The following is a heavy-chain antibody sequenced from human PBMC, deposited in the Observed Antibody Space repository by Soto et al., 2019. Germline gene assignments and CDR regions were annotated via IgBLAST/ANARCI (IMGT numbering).Heavy chain of an antibody. CDR3: AKVRIAPAKPFYFDS. Sequence: QVQLVESGGGVVQPGRSLRLSCVASGFTFKNYAFHWVRQAPGTGLEWGAVISNDGSDKYYADSVKGRFTISRDSSKNTLHLQMDSLRAEDTAVYYCAKVRIAPAKPFYFDSWGQGTLVTVSS. CDR2: ISNDGSDK. J-gene: IGHJ4*02. CDR1: GFTFKNYA. V-gene: IGHV3-30*18. D-gene: IGHD6-13*01.